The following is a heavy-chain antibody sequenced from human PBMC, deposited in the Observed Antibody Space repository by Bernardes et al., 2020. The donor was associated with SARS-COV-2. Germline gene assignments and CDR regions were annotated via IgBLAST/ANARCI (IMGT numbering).Heavy chain of an antibody. V-gene: IGHV3-64D*06. CDR3: VEEYWGSYAY. Sequence: GGSLRLSCSASGFPFSSYTMHWVRQAPGKGLEFVAAIGLDGGFTFYADSVKGRFTISRDNSKNTLSLQMDSLTTEDTAVYYCVEEYWGSYAYWGQGTLVIVSS. J-gene: IGHJ4*02. D-gene: IGHD3-16*01. CDR1: GFPFSSYT. CDR2: IGLDGGFT.